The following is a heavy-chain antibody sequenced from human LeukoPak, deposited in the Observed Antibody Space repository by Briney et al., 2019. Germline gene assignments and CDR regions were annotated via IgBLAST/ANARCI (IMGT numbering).Heavy chain of an antibody. CDR1: SGSISTSNYY. Sequence: SETLSLTCTVSSGSISTSNYYWGWVRQPPGKALEWIGNIFYSGSTYYSPSLKSRVTISLDTSRNQFPLKLNSVTAADTAVYYCARKVESSTSWKPAWGWFDPWGQGTLVTVSS. CDR2: IFYSGST. D-gene: IGHD2-2*01. V-gene: IGHV4-39*06. J-gene: IGHJ5*02. CDR3: ARKVESSTSWKPAWGWFDP.